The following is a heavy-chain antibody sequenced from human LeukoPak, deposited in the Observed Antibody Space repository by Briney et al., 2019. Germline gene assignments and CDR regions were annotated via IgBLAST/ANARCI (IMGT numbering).Heavy chain of an antibody. D-gene: IGHD5-12*01. Sequence: ASVKVSCKASGFTFTSYVFTWVRQAPGQGLEWMGWISAYVGHTDYAQKLQGRVTLTIDTSTSTAYMELRSLRSDDTAVYFCARARVASHPFYYYAMDVWGQGTTVTVSS. V-gene: IGHV1-18*01. J-gene: IGHJ6*02. CDR1: GFTFTSYV. CDR2: ISAYVGHT. CDR3: ARARVASHPFYYYAMDV.